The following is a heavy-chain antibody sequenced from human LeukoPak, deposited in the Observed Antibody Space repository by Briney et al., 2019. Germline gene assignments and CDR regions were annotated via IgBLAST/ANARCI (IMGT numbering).Heavy chain of an antibody. CDR2: IYTSGST. CDR1: GASISSGSYY. V-gene: IGHV4-61*02. J-gene: IGHJ4*02. D-gene: IGHD3-22*01. Sequence: PSETLSLTCTVSGASISSGSYYWSWIRQPAGKGLEWIGRIYTSGSTNYNPSLKSRVTISLDTSKNQFSLKLSSVTAADTAVYYCARAPSMINLDYWGQGILVTVCS. CDR3: ARAPSMINLDY.